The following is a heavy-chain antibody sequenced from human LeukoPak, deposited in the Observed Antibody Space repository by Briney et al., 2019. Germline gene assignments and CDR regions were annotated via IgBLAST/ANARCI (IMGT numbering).Heavy chain of an antibody. CDR3: ARGSSRLGQSNWFDP. D-gene: IGHD6-19*01. V-gene: IGHV1-69*13. CDR1: GGTFSSYA. Sequence: SVKVSCKASGGTFSSYAISWVRQAPGQGLEWMGGIIPIFGTANYAQKFQGRVTVTADESTSPAYMELSSLRSEDTAVYYCARGSSRLGQSNWFDPWGQGTLVTVSS. J-gene: IGHJ5*02. CDR2: IIPIFGTA.